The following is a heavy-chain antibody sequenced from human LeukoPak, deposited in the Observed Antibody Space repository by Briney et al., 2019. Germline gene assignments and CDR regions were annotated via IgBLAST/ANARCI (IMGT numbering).Heavy chain of an antibody. CDR3: ARTGYSSGWYFDY. Sequence: SSETLSLTCTVSGGSISSYYWSWIRQPPGKGLEWIGYIYYSGSTNYNPSLKSRVTISVDTSKNQFSLKLSPVAAADTAVYYCARTGYSSGWYFDYWGQGTLVTVSS. V-gene: IGHV4-59*01. CDR2: IYYSGST. J-gene: IGHJ4*02. CDR1: GGSISSYY. D-gene: IGHD6-19*01.